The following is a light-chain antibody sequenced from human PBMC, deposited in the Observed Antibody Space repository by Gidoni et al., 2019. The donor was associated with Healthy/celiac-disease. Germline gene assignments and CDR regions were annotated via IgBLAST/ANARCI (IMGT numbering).Light chain of an antibody. J-gene: IGKJ1*01. V-gene: IGKV1-5*03. CDR2: KAS. Sequence: DIQMTQSPSTLSASVGDRVTITCRASQSISSWVAWYQQKPGKAPKLLIYKASSLESGVPSRFSGSGSGTEFTLPISSLQPDDFATYYCQQYNSLPWTFGQGTKVEIK. CDR1: QSISSW. CDR3: QQYNSLPWT.